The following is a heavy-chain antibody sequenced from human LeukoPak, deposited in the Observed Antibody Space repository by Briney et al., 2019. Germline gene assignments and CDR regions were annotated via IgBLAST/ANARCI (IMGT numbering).Heavy chain of an antibody. J-gene: IGHJ4*02. V-gene: IGHV3-30*02. CDR1: GFTFSSYG. Sequence: PGGSLRLSCAASGFTFSSYGMHWVRQAPGKGLEWVAVIWYGGSNKYYADSVKGRFTISRDNSKNTLYLQMNSLRAEDTAVYYCAKDSRPFTIFGVVLRGGNPDYWGQGTLVTVSS. CDR2: IWYGGSNK. D-gene: IGHD3-3*01. CDR3: AKDSRPFTIFGVVLRGGNPDY.